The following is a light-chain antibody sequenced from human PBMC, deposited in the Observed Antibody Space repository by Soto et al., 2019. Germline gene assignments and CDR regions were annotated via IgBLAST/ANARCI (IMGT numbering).Light chain of an antibody. Sequence: DIQMTQSPSSLSASVGDRVTITCRASQSISNYLNWYEQNSGKSPKLLIYAASILQTGVPSRFSGSGSGTDFPLTISSLQPEDFATYYCQQSYRTPRTFGQGTQVEIK. J-gene: IGKJ1*01. CDR1: QSISNY. CDR2: AAS. CDR3: QQSYRTPRT. V-gene: IGKV1-39*01.